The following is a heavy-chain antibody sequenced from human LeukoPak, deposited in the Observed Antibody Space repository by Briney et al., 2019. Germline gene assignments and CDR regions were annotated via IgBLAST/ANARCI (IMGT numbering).Heavy chain of an antibody. CDR1: GFTVSDNY. V-gene: IGHV3-53*01. CDR2: IYSGGTT. J-gene: IGHJ5*02. CDR3: ARHDSWAGWFDP. Sequence: GGSLRLSCAASGFTVSDNYMSWVRQAPGKGLEWVSVIYSGGTTYSADSVKGRFTISRDNSKNTLYLQMDSLRAEDTAVYYCARHDSWAGWFDPWGQGTLVTVSS. D-gene: IGHD3-22*01.